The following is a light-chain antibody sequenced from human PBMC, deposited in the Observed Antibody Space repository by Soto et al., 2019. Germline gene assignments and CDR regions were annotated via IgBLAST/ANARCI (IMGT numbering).Light chain of an antibody. CDR3: QQSFTTPFT. Sequence: DSQMTQSTYSLSASVGDRVTITCRACQTIGTYLNWYQQTPGKDPKLLIYVASSLQSGVPSRFRGRGAGTDFTLTLSSLQPEDVATYYCQQSFTTPFTVGPGTKVDIK. V-gene: IGKV1-39*01. J-gene: IGKJ3*01. CDR2: VAS. CDR1: QTIGTY.